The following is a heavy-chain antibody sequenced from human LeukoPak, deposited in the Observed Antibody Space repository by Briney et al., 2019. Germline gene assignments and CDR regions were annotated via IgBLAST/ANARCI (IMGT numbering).Heavy chain of an antibody. CDR2: ISYDGSNK. J-gene: IGHJ4*02. CDR1: GFTFSSYA. Sequence: GGSLRLSCAASGFTFSSYAMHWVRQAPDKGLEWVAVISYDGSNKYYADSVKGRFIISRDNSKNTLYLQMNSLRAEDTAVYYCARDQLLWFGELSLDYWGQGTLVTVSS. CDR3: ARDQLLWFGELSLDY. D-gene: IGHD3-10*01. V-gene: IGHV3-30*04.